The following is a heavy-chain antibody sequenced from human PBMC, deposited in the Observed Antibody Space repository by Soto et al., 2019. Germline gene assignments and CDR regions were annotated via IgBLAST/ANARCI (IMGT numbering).Heavy chain of an antibody. J-gene: IGHJ4*02. Sequence: QVQLQESGPGLVKPSQTLSLTCTVSGGSISSGDYYWSWIRQPPGKGLEWIGYIYYSGSTYYNPSLKXGXTXAXXTSKNQFSLKLSSVTAADTAVYYCAVSIGARYFDYWGQGTLVTVSS. CDR2: IYYSGST. CDR3: AVSIGARYFDY. CDR1: GGSISSGDYY. D-gene: IGHD6-6*01. V-gene: IGHV4-30-4*01.